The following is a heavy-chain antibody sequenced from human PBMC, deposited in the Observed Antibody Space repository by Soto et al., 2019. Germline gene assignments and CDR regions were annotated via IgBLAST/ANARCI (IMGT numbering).Heavy chain of an antibody. CDR1: GFTFSDYY. CDR3: AREIVVVITSDGGYYGMDV. D-gene: IGHD3-22*01. V-gene: IGHV3-11*05. J-gene: IGHJ6*02. Sequence: QVQLVESGGGLVKPGGSLRLSCAASGFTFSDYYMSWIRQAPGKGLEWVSYISSSSSYTNYADSVKGRFTISRDNAKNSLYLQMNSLRAEDTAVYYCAREIVVVITSDGGYYGMDVWGQGTTVTVSS. CDR2: ISSSSSYT.